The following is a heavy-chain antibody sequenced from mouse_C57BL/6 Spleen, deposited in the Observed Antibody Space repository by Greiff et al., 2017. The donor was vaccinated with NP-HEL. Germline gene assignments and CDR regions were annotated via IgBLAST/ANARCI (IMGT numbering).Heavy chain of an antibody. Sequence: EVQRVESGGGLVKPGGSLKLSCAASGFTFSDYGMHWVRQAPEKGLEWVAYISSGSSTIYYADTVKGRFTISRDNAKNTLFLQMTSLRSEDTAMYYCARTTVVATGYYYAMDYWGQGTSVTVSS. CDR2: ISSGSSTI. CDR1: GFTFSDYG. D-gene: IGHD1-1*01. V-gene: IGHV5-17*01. CDR3: ARTTVVATGYYYAMDY. J-gene: IGHJ4*01.